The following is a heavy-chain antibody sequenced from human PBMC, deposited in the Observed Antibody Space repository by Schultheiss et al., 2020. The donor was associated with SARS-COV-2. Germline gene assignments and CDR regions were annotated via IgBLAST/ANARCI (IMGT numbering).Heavy chain of an antibody. Sequence: GGSLRLSCAASGFTFSDYYMTWIRQAPGKGLEWVSYISSSSSTIYYADSVKGRFTISRDNSKNTVYVEMNSLRDDDTALYYCARASYEFSGWDGVYWGQGTLVTVSS. J-gene: IGHJ4*02. CDR2: ISSSSSTI. D-gene: IGHD3-3*01. V-gene: IGHV3-11*04. CDR3: ARASYEFSGWDGVY. CDR1: GFTFSDYY.